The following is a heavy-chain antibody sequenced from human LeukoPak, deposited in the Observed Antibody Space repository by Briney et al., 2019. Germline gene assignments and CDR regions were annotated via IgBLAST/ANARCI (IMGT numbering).Heavy chain of an antibody. Sequence: GGSLRLSCAASGFAFGNYAMGGVRQAPGKGLEWVSSIDSSGSYTPSADSVKGRFTISRDNFENTLYLQMNSLRAEDTAVYFCAKISTVTDNFGHWGQGTLVTVSS. CDR2: IDSSGSYT. D-gene: IGHD4-17*01. CDR1: GFAFGNYA. CDR3: AKISTVTDNFGH. J-gene: IGHJ4*02. V-gene: IGHV3-23*01.